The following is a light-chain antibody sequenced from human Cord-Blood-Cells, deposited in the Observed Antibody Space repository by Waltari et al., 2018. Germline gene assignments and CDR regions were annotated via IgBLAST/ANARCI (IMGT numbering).Light chain of an antibody. J-gene: IGKJ2*01. CDR1: QSVSSY. Sequence: EIVLTQSPATLSLSPGERATLSSRASQSVSSYFAWYQQKPGQAPRLLIYDASNRATGIPARFSGSGSGTDFTLTISSLEPEDFAVYYCQQRSNWPPYTFGQGTKLEIK. V-gene: IGKV3-11*01. CDR3: QQRSNWPPYT. CDR2: DAS.